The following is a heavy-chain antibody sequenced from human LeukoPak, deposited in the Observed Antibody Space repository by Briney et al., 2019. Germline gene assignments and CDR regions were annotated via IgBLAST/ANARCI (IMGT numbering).Heavy chain of an antibody. CDR3: AGGNWNYYYYYMDV. CDR1: GGSISSSSYY. CDR2: IYYSGST. D-gene: IGHD4-23*01. Sequence: PSETLSLTCTVSGGSISSSSYYWGWIRQPPGKGLEWIGSIYYSGSTYYNPSLKSRVTISVDTSKNQFSLKLSSVTAADTAVYYCAGGNWNYYYYYMDVWGKGTTVTVSS. V-gene: IGHV4-39*07. J-gene: IGHJ6*03.